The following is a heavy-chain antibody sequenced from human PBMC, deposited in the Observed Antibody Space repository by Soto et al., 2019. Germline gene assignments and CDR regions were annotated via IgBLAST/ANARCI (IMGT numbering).Heavy chain of an antibody. CDR1: GGSFSGYY. Sequence: PSETLSLTCAVYGGSFSGYYWSWIRQPPGKGLEWIGEINHSGSTNYNPSLKSRVTISVDTSKIQFSLKLSSVTAADTAVYYCASTRYCSSTSCYWFDPWGQGTLVTVS. V-gene: IGHV4-34*01. J-gene: IGHJ5*02. CDR3: ASTRYCSSTSCYWFDP. D-gene: IGHD2-2*01. CDR2: INHSGST.